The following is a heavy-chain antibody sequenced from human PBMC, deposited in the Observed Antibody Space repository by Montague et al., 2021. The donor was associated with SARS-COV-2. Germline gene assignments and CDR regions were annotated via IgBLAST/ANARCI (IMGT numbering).Heavy chain of an antibody. CDR3: VRDAGATYAGDSVWGNSRPRKYFDH. D-gene: IGHD3-16*02. CDR2: IYYSGST. CDR1: SASISSGSYY. J-gene: IGHJ4*02. Sequence: SETRSLTCIVSSASISSGSYYWGWIRQPPGKGLEWIGSIYYSGSTHYXXXLKSRVTISVDTSKNQFSLKLTSVTAADTAVYYCVRDAGATYAGDSVWGNSRPRKYFDHWGQGTLVTVSP. V-gene: IGHV4-39*07.